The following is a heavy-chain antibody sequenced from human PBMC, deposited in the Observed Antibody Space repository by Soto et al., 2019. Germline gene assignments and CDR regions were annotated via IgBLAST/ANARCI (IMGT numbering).Heavy chain of an antibody. CDR3: AKRRGAGGHFDY. D-gene: IGHD2-15*01. J-gene: IGHJ4*02. Sequence: GWSLRLSCAASGFTFSSYAMGWVRQGPGKGLEWVAVVSIGGSTHYADSVRGRFTISRDNSKNTLSLQMNSMTAEDTAVYFGAKRRGAGGHFDYWGQGALVTASS. CDR1: GFTFSSYA. CDR2: VSIGGST. V-gene: IGHV3-23*01.